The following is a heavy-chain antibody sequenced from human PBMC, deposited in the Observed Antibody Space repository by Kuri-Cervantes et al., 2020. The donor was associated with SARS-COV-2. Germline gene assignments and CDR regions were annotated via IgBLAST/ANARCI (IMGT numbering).Heavy chain of an antibody. D-gene: IGHD5-24*01. CDR3: ARRGDGYDFEY. CDR1: GFSLNANGNR. J-gene: IGHJ4*02. V-gene: IGHV2-70*04. Sequence: SGPTLVKPTETLTVTCTFSGFSLNANGNRVSWIRQTPGKALGWIARIDWDDYKFYSTSLKSRLIISKDTSKNQVVLTLTNVDPEDTGTYYCARRGDGYDFEYWGQGTVVTVSS. CDR2: IDWDDYK.